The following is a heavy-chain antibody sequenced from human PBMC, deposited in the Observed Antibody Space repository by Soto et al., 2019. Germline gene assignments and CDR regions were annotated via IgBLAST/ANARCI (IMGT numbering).Heavy chain of an antibody. Sequence: SETLSLTCTVSGGSISSYYWSWIRQPAGKGLEWIGRIYTSGSTNYNPSLKSRVTMSVDTSKNQFSLKLSSVTAADTAVYYCARSSCSSTSCSYFDYWGQGTLVTVSS. D-gene: IGHD2-2*01. V-gene: IGHV4-4*07. CDR3: ARSSCSSTSCSYFDY. CDR2: IYTSGST. J-gene: IGHJ4*02. CDR1: GGSISSYY.